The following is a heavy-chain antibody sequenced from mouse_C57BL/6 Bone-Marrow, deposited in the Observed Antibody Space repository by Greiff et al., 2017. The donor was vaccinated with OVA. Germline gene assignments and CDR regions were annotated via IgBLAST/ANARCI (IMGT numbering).Heavy chain of an antibody. CDR1: GFSFNTYA. CDR2: IRSKSNNYAT. CDR3: VRHGDYDVGCAY. D-gene: IGHD2-4*01. V-gene: IGHV10-1*01. J-gene: IGHJ3*01. Sequence: ESGGGLVQPKGSLKLSCAASGFSFNTYAMNWVRQAPGTGLEWVARIRSKSNNYATYYADSVKDRFTISRDDSESMLYLQMNNLKTEDTAMYYCVRHGDYDVGCAYGDQGTVVTISA.